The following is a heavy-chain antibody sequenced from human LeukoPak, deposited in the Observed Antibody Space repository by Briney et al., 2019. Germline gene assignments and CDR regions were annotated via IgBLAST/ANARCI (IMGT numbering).Heavy chain of an antibody. CDR3: AREVRGVINDAFDI. J-gene: IGHJ3*02. V-gene: IGHV4-34*01. CDR2: INHSGST. Sequence: SETLSLTCAVYGGSFSGYYWSWIRQPPGKGLEWIGEINHSGSTNYSPSLKSRVTISVDTSKNQFSLKLSSVTAADTAVYYCAREVRGVINDAFDIWGQGTMVTVSS. CDR1: GGSFSGYY. D-gene: IGHD3-10*01.